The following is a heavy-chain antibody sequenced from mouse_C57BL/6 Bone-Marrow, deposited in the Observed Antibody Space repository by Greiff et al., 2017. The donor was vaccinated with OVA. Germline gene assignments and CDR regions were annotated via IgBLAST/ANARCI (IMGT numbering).Heavy chain of an antibody. Sequence: EVQRVESEGGLVQPGSSMKLSCTASGFTFSDYYMAWVRQVPEKGLEWVANINYDGSSTYYLDSLKSRFIISRDNAKNILYLQMSSLKSEDTATYYCAREGVVTTRTTSWFAYWGQGTLVTVSA. D-gene: IGHD2-2*01. J-gene: IGHJ3*01. CDR3: AREGVVTTRTTSWFAY. CDR2: INYDGSST. CDR1: GFTFSDYY. V-gene: IGHV5-16*01.